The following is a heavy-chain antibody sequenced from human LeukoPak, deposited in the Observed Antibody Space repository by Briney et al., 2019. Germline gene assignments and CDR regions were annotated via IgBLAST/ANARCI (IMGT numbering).Heavy chain of an antibody. D-gene: IGHD2-8*02. CDR3: ARDPQYWGFGYDY. J-gene: IGHJ4*02. CDR2: INQDGSEK. CDR1: GFKFSTYW. V-gene: IGHV3-7*01. Sequence: GGSLRLSCAASGFKFSTYWMSWVRQARGKGLEWVANINQDGSEKYYVDSVKGRFTISRDNAKNSLYLQMNSLRAEDTAVYYCARDPQYWGFGYDYWGQGTLVTVSS.